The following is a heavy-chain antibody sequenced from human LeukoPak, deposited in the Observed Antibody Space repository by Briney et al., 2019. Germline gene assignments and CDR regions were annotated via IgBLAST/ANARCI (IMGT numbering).Heavy chain of an antibody. D-gene: IGHD3-10*01. Sequence: AGSLRLSCAAYGFTFSSYGMHWDRPAPGMGLVWCGSTYYSGTTNYNPFLKSRVTISVDTSKNEFSLKMSSVTAADTVVYYCARRVRGVIRYYYYYYMDVWGKGTTVTISS. CDR2: TYYSGTT. V-gene: IGHV4-34*01. CDR1: GFTFSSYG. J-gene: IGHJ6*03. CDR3: ARRVRGVIRYYYYYYMDV.